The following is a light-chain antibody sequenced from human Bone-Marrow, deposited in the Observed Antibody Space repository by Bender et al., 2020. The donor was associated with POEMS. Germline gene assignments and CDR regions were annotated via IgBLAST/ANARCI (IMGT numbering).Light chain of an antibody. CDR2: EVS. CDR1: SRDVGNYNL. Sequence: QSALTQPASVSGSPGQSITVSCTGTSRDVGNYNLVSWYQQHPGKAPKLMIYEVSKRPSGVSDRFSGSKSGNTASLTISGLQAEDEADYYCCSYAGSFWVFGGGTKVTVL. V-gene: IGLV2-23*02. J-gene: IGLJ3*02. CDR3: CSYAGSFWV.